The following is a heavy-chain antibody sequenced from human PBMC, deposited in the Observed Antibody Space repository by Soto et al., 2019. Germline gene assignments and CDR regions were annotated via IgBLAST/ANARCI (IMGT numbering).Heavy chain of an antibody. CDR2: ISSSSSTI. Sequence: GGSLRLSCAASGFAFSSYSMNWVRQAPGKGLEWVSYISSSSSTIYYADSVKGRFTISRDNAKNSLYLQMNSLRAEDTAVYYCARAGEYHDFWTGIDYRGQGTLVTVSS. V-gene: IGHV3-48*01. CDR1: GFAFSSYS. J-gene: IGHJ4*02. D-gene: IGHD3-3*01. CDR3: ARAGEYHDFWTGIDY.